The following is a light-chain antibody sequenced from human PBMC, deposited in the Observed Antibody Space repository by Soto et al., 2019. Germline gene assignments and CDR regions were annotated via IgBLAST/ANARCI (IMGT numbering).Light chain of an antibody. J-gene: IGLJ2*01. CDR3: SSYADSSNVV. CDR2: EVS. Sequence: QSALTQPPSASGSPGQSVTISCTGTSSDVGGYNYVSWYQQHPGKAPKLMIYEVSKRPSGVPDRFSGSKSGNTASLTVSGLQAEDEAEYYCSSYADSSNVVFGGGTKVTVL. V-gene: IGLV2-8*01. CDR1: SSDVGGYNY.